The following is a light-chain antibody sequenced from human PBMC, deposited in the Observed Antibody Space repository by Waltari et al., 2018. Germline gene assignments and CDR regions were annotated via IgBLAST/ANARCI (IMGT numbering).Light chain of an antibody. J-gene: IGKJ4*01. CDR3: QQRSNWPLT. V-gene: IGKV3-11*01. CDR2: DAS. CDR1: QTVSSH. Sequence: EIVLTQSPATLSFSPGERATLSCRASQTVSSHLAWYQQKPGQAPRLLIYDASNRATGIPARFSGSGSWTDFTLTISSLEPEDFAVYYCQQRSNWPLTFGGGTKVEIK.